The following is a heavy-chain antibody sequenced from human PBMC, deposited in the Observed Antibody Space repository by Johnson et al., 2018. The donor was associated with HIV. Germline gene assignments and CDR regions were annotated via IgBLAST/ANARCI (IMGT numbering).Heavy chain of an antibody. CDR2: FHWHGGST. V-gene: IGHV3-20*04. CDR1: GFTFDDYG. D-gene: IGHD6-6*01. Sequence: VQLVESGGGVVRPGGSLRLSCVASGFTFDDYGMSWVRQAPGKGLESVSGFHWHGGSTGYADSVKGRFTISRDNAKNTLYLQMNSLRAEDTAVYYCARRKAPYDAFDIWGQGTLVTVSS. J-gene: IGHJ3*02. CDR3: ARRKAPYDAFDI.